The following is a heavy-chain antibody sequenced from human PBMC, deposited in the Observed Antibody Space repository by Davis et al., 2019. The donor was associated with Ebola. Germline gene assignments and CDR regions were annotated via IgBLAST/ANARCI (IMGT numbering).Heavy chain of an antibody. V-gene: IGHV4-34*01. CDR1: GFTFHGHG. CDR3: ARHGHYGMDV. CDR2: INHSGST. J-gene: IGHJ6*02. Sequence: GSLRLSCAASGFTFHGHGMNWVRQAPGKGLEWIGEINHSGSTNYNPSLKSRVTISVDTSKNQFSLKLSSVTAADTAVYYCARHGHYGMDVWGQGTTVTVSS.